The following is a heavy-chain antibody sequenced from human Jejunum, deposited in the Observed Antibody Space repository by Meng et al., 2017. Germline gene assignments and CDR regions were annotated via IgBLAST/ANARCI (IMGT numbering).Heavy chain of an antibody. CDR2: AST. J-gene: IGHJ4*02. V-gene: IGHV4-61*08. CDR3: ARDHMGSLDY. D-gene: IGHD1-26*01. CDR1: GGSVSRAGYQ. Sequence: QVQLQGLGPGLVRPSETLSLICTVSGGSVSRAGYQWGWIRQPPGKGLEWIGYASTNYNPSLKSRVTISLDTSRNQFSLGLSSVTAADTAVYYCARDHMGSLDYWGQGTLVTVSS.